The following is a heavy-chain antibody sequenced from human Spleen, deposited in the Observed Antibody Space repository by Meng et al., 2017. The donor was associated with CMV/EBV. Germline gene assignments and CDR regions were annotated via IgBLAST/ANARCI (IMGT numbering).Heavy chain of an antibody. J-gene: IGHJ4*02. D-gene: IGHD2/OR15-2a*01. Sequence: FGVSWVRPSPGQGPEYMGWISDYNGHTDYAQKFQGRVTMTTDSSTNTAFMELRGLRSDDTAVYYCARGGMMWRSGIVIEPATAYDFWGQGTLVTVSS. CDR1: FG. CDR2: ISDYNGHT. V-gene: IGHV1-18*01. CDR3: ARGGMMWRSGIVIEPATAYDF.